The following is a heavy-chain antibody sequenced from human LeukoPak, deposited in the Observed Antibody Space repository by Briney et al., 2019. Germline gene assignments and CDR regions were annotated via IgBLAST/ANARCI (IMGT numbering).Heavy chain of an antibody. J-gene: IGHJ4*02. D-gene: IGHD3-10*01. Sequence: GGSLRLSCTASGFTFSAYAMMWVRQAPGKGLEWVGRIKSKTDGGTTDYAAPVKGRFTISRDDSKNTLYLQMNSLKTEDTAVYYCTTYGSGSYTVQGDYWGQGTLVTVSS. CDR3: TTYGSGSYTVQGDY. CDR2: IKSKTDGGTT. CDR1: GFTFSAYA. V-gene: IGHV3-15*01.